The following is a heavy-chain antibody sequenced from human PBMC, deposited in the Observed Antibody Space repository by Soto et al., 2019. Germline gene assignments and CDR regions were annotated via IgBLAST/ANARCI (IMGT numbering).Heavy chain of an antibody. CDR2: AYTTGGT. J-gene: IGHJ6*02. CDR1: GDSMNSRNSF. Sequence: PSETLSLTCSVSGDSMNSRNSFWGWIRQPPGKGLEFIGSAYTTGGTSYNPSLKSRVTISVDTSKNQFSLKLSSVTAADTAVYYCARDHRQYCSSTSCYTDYYYGMDVWGQGTTVTVS. V-gene: IGHV4-39*07. CDR3: ARDHRQYCSSTSCYTDYYYGMDV. D-gene: IGHD2-2*02.